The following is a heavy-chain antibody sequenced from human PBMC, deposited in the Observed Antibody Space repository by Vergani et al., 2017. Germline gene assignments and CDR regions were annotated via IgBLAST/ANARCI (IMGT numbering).Heavy chain of an antibody. CDR2: LRYDGTTK. D-gene: IGHD2-2*01. J-gene: IGHJ4*02. Sequence: QVQLVESGGGVVQPGGSLRLSCAASGFSFGSYGMHWVRVRQAPGKGLEWLAYLRYDGTTKQYADSVKGRFTISRDNSKNTLYLQMASLRPEDTAMFYCVKDRGASIGFDDWGQGTQVTVSS. CDR3: VKDRGASIGFDD. V-gene: IGHV3-30*02. CDR1: GFSFGSYG.